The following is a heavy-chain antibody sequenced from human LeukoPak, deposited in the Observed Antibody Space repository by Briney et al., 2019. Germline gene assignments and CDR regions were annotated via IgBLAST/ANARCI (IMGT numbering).Heavy chain of an antibody. V-gene: IGHV5-51*01. J-gene: IGHJ5*02. Sequence: GESLKISCKGSGYSFTSYWIGWVRQMPGKGLEWMGIIYPGDSDTRYSPSFQGQVTTSADKSISTAYLQWSSLKASDTAMYYCARLGGGDYEGYWFDPWGQGTLVTVSS. D-gene: IGHD4-17*01. CDR2: IYPGDSDT. CDR3: ARLGGGDYEGYWFDP. CDR1: GYSFTSYW.